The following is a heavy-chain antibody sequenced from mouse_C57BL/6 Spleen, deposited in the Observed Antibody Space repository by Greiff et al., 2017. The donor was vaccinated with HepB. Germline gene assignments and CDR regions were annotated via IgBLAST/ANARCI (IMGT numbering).Heavy chain of an antibody. V-gene: IGHV1-42*01. CDR1: GYSFTGYY. J-gene: IGHJ3*01. Sequence: EVQLKQSGPELVKPGASVKISCKASGYSFTGYYMNWVKQSPEKSLEWIGEINPSTGGTTYNQKFKAKATLTVDKSSSTAYMQLKSLTSEDSAVYYCARHGSSSWFAYWGQGTLVTVSA. D-gene: IGHD1-1*01. CDR2: INPSTGGT. CDR3: ARHGSSSWFAY.